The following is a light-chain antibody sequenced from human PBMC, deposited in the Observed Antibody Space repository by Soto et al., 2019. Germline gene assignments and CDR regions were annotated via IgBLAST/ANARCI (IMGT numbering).Light chain of an antibody. J-gene: IGLJ3*02. Sequence: QSALTQPPSASGSPGQSVTISCTGTRSDIGGYNYVSWYQHQPDKAPKVIIYDVTKRPSGVPDRFSGSKSGNTASLAVSGLQAEDEAHYYCCAYGGSGNWVFGGGTQLTVL. CDR3: CAYGGSGNWV. CDR2: DVT. V-gene: IGLV2-8*01. CDR1: RSDIGGYNY.